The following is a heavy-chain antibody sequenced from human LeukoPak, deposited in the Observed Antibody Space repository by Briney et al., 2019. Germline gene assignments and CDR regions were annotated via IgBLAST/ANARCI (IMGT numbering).Heavy chain of an antibody. CDR2: INWNTNSI. D-gene: IGHD3-22*01. J-gene: IGHJ4*02. V-gene: IGHV3-9*01. CDR1: GFTFDDYA. CDR3: AKDPGDSSGYYYAPVDY. Sequence: GGSLRLSCAASGFTFDDYAMHWVRQAPGKGLEWVSGINWNTNSIKYADSVKGRFTISRDNSKNTLYLQMNSLRAEDTAVYYCAKDPGDSSGYYYAPVDYWGQGTLVTVSS.